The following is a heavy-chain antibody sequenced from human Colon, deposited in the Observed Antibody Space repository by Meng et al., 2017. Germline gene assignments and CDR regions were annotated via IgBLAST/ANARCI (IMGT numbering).Heavy chain of an antibody. V-gene: IGHV1-69*10. CDR2: IIPILGIA. CDR1: GGTFSSYA. CDR3: ARENVVVVAALDY. D-gene: IGHD2-15*01. Sequence: QVQLVQSGADVKKPGSSVKVSCKASGGTFSSYAISWVRQAPGQGLEWMGGIIPILGIANYAQKFQGRVTITADKSTSTAYMELSSLRSEDTAVYYCARENVVVVAALDYWGQGTLVTVSS. J-gene: IGHJ4*02.